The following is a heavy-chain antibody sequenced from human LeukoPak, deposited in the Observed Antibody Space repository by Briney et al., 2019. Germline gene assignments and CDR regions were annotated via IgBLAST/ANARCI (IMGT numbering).Heavy chain of an antibody. D-gene: IGHD6-19*01. CDR3: ARDFGTTGWHTFDY. CDR1: GDSVSSKNGA. Sequence: SQTLSLTCVVSGDSVSSKNGAWNWIRQSPSRGLEWLGRTYYRSKWYNDYAESMEGRMTISQDTSKNQYSLHLNSVTPDDTAVHYCARDFGTTGWHTFDYWGQGTLVTVSS. V-gene: IGHV6-1*01. J-gene: IGHJ4*02. CDR2: TYYRSKWYN.